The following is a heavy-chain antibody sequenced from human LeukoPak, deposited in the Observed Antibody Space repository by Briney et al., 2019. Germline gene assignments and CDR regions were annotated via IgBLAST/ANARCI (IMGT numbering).Heavy chain of an antibody. CDR2: ISGDDDST. Sequence: PGGSLRLSCAASGFTFDDYAMHWGRQAPGKCLEWVSLISGDDDSTYYADSVKGRFTISRDNSKNSLYLQMNSLRTEDTALYYCAKDLGPSGAAWFDPWGQGTLVTVSS. CDR3: AKDLGPSGAAWFDP. CDR1: GFTFDDYA. J-gene: IGHJ5*02. V-gene: IGHV3-43*02. D-gene: IGHD4-17*01.